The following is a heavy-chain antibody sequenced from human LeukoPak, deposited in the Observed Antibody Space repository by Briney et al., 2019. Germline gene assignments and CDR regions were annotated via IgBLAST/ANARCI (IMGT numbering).Heavy chain of an antibody. J-gene: IGHJ6*02. CDR3: ARSPYYYYGMDV. V-gene: IGHV4-59*01. CDR1: GGSISTYY. Sequence: KASETLSLTCNVSGGSISTYYWSWVRQPPGKGLEWIGYIYYSGSTKYNPSLKSRVTIPVDTSNNHFSLMLSSVSAADSAVYYCARSPYYYYGMDVWGQGTTVTVSS. CDR2: IYYSGST.